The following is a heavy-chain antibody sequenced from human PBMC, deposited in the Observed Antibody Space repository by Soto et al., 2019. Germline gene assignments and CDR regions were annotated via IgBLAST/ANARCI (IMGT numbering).Heavy chain of an antibody. D-gene: IGHD2-15*01. V-gene: IGHV4-39*01. J-gene: IGHJ6*02. CDR1: GYSVTSSDYY. Sequence: XGTLSLTCSVSGYSVTSSDYYWAWIREPPGKGLEWIGSMFYSGLTYYNPSLKSRVTLSVDTSKNQFSVRLNSVTAADTAVYYCAPLSVSLSGPYGIHVWGQGTTVTVSS. CDR2: MFYSGLT. CDR3: APLSVSLSGPYGIHV.